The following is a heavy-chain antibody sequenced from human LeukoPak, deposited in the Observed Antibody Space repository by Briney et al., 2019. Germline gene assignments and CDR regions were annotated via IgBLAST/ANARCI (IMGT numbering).Heavy chain of an antibody. CDR3: ASQGGLRNDF. D-gene: IGHD2-15*01. Sequence: SETLSLTCGVSGGSITSRGCWSWVRQPPGKGLEWIGEICLDGRIHYTPSLKSRISISTDRSKDQFSLNLISVAAADTAIYFCASQGGLRNDFWGQGTLVTVSS. CDR1: GGSITSRGC. V-gene: IGHV4-4*02. J-gene: IGHJ4*02. CDR2: ICLDGRI.